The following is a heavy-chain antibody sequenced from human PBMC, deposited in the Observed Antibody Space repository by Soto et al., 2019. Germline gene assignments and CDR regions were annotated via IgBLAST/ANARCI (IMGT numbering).Heavy chain of an antibody. CDR2: IYWDDDK. CDR3: ADRDVEVSGGATSTVDS. V-gene: IGHV2-5*02. J-gene: IGHJ4*02. Sequence: QITLKESGHTLVKPTQTLTLTCTFSGFSLSTGGVGVGWIRQPPGKALEWLALIYWDDDKRYRTSLQNSLTTPAHTTYNQVVLSISDMGADATATYCGADRDVEVSGGATSTVDSGGQGSLVTVTS. D-gene: IGHD5-12*01. CDR1: GFSLSTGGVG.